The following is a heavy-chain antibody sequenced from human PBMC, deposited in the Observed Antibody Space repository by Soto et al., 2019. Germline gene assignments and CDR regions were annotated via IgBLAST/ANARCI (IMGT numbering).Heavy chain of an antibody. D-gene: IGHD6-19*01. CDR2: IWYDGSSI. CDR3: ARDVRRTGWYSYY. J-gene: IGHJ4*02. V-gene: IGHV3-33*01. CDR1: GFTFSSYG. Sequence: QVQLVESGGGVVQPGRSLRLSCAASGFTFSSYGMHWVRQAPGKGLEWVAVIWYDGSSIYYADSVKGRFTISRDNSKNTLYLEMNSLGVEDTAVYYCARDVRRTGWYSYYWGQGTLVTVSS.